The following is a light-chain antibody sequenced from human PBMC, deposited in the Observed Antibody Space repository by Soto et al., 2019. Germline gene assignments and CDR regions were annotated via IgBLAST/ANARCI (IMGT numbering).Light chain of an antibody. Sequence: DLQMTQSPSSLSASVGDRVTITCQASQDINNYLNWYQQKPGKAPKLLIYDASNLERGVPSRFSGSGSGTGFTFTISSLQPEDIATYYCQQCDNLPVTFGGGTKVEMK. CDR2: DAS. V-gene: IGKV1-33*01. CDR3: QQCDNLPVT. J-gene: IGKJ4*01. CDR1: QDINNY.